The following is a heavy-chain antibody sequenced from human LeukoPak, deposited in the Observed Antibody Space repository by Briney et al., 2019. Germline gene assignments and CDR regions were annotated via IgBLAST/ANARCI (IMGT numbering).Heavy chain of an antibody. CDR1: GFTLCRDV. V-gene: IGHV3-23*01. J-gene: IGHJ3*02. CDR3: AKDFDYGGNSGDAYDI. Sequence: GGSLRLSCADSGFTLCRDVLSSVRPALGTGLEWVSDICGSGASTYYEDSVKGRFTISRDNSKNTLYLQMNSLRAEDTAIDYCAKDFDYGGNSGDAYDIWGQGTVVAVSS. D-gene: IGHD4-23*01. CDR2: ICGSGAST.